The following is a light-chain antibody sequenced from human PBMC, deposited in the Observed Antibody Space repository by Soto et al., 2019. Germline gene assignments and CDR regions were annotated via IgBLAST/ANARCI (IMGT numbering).Light chain of an antibody. CDR1: HTISTN. CDR3: QQYNNWPRT. Sequence: EIVMTQSTATLTLSPGGRASLTCRASHTISTNLAWYQQKPGQAPRLLIYGASTRATGIPARFSGSGSETEFTLTITSLQPEDFAVYYCQQYNNWPRTFGQGTKVDI. CDR2: GAS. V-gene: IGKV3-15*01. J-gene: IGKJ1*01.